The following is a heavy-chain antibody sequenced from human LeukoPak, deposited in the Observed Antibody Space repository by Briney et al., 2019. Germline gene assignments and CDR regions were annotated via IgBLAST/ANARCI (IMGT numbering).Heavy chain of an antibody. CDR1: GYTFTGYY. Sequence: ASVKVSCKASGYTFTGYYMHWVRQAPGQGLEWMGWINPNSGGTNYAQKFQGRVTMTRDTSISTAYMELSRLRSDDTAVYYCARDSGIAVAAPGYWGQGTLVTVSS. CDR3: ARDSGIAVAAPGY. CDR2: INPNSGGT. D-gene: IGHD6-19*01. J-gene: IGHJ4*02. V-gene: IGHV1-2*02.